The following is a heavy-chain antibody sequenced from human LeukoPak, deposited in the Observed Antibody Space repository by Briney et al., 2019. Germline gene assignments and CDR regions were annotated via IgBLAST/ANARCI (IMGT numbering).Heavy chain of an antibody. CDR1: GFTFSSYW. CDR3: ARDLGVVIAHYYYYYMDV. CDR2: IKQDGSEK. J-gene: IGHJ6*03. D-gene: IGHD3-22*01. Sequence: PGGSLRLSCAASGFTFSSYWTSWVRQAPGKGLEWVANIKQDGSEKYYVDSVKGRFTISRDNAKNSLYLQMNSLRAEDTAVYYCARDLGVVIAHYYYYYMDVWGKGTTVTVS. V-gene: IGHV3-7*01.